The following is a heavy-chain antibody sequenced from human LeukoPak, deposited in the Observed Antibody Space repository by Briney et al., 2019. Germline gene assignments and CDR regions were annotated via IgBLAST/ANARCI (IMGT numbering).Heavy chain of an antibody. CDR2: INHSGST. D-gene: IGHD3-22*01. J-gene: IGHJ4*02. CDR1: GGSISSYS. Sequence: SETLSLTCTVSGGSISSYSWSWIRQPPGKGLEWIGEINHSGSTNYNPSLKSRVTISVDTSKNQFSLKLSSVTAADTAVYYCARLGHYYEPEGGDYWGQGTLVTVSS. CDR3: ARLGHYYEPEGGDY. V-gene: IGHV4-34*01.